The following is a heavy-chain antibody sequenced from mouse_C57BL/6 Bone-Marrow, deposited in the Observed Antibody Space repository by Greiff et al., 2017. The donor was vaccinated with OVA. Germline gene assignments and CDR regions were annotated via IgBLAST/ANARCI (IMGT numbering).Heavy chain of an antibody. CDR2: ILPGSGST. CDR1: GYTFTGYW. J-gene: IGHJ4*01. Sequence: QVQLQQSGAELMKPGASVKLSCKATGYTFTGYWLEWVKQRPGHGLEWIGEILPGSGSTNYNEKFKGKATFTADTSSNTAYMQLSSLTTEDSAIYYCARSELRLRFYYYAMDYWGQGTSVTVSS. V-gene: IGHV1-9*01. CDR3: ARSELRLRFYYYAMDY. D-gene: IGHD3-2*02.